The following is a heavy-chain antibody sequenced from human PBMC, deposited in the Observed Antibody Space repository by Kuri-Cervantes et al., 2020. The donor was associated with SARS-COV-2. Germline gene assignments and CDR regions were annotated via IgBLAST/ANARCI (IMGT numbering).Heavy chain of an antibody. CDR3: AKSDSSSTNYYYYYGMDV. D-gene: IGHD6-6*01. J-gene: IGHJ6*02. Sequence: GESLKISCAASGFTFSSYGMHWVRQAPGKGPEWVAVISYDGSNKYYADSVKGRFTISRDNSKNTLYLQMNSLRAEDTAVYYCAKSDSSSTNYYYYYGMDVWGQGTTVTVSS. CDR2: ISYDGSNK. V-gene: IGHV3-30*18. CDR1: GFTFSSYG.